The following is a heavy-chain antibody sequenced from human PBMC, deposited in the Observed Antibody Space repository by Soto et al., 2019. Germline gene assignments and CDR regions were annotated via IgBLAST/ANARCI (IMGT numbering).Heavy chain of an antibody. CDR2: ISAYNGNT. J-gene: IGHJ6*02. D-gene: IGHD1-1*01. CDR1: GYTFTSYG. CDR3: ARGGPRWTGTVYYYGMDV. Sequence: ASVKVSFKASGYTFTSYGISWVRQAPGQGLEWMGWISAYNGNTNYAQKLQGRVTMTTDTSTSTAYMELRSLRSDDTAVYYCARGGPRWTGTVYYYGMDVWGQGTTVTVSS. V-gene: IGHV1-18*01.